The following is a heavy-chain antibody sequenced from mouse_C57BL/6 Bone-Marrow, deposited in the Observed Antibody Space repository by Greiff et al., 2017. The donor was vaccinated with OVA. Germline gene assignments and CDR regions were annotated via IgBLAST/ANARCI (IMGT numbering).Heavy chain of an antibody. Sequence: VQLQQSGPELVKPGASVKIPCKASGYTFTDYNMDWVKQSHGKSLEWIGDINPNNGGTIYNQKFKGKATLTVDKSSSTAYMELRSLTSEDTAVYYCARGTTVVATGYFDYWGQGTTLTVSS. J-gene: IGHJ2*01. CDR3: ARGTTVVATGYFDY. CDR1: GYTFTDYN. D-gene: IGHD1-1*01. V-gene: IGHV1-18*01. CDR2: INPNNGGT.